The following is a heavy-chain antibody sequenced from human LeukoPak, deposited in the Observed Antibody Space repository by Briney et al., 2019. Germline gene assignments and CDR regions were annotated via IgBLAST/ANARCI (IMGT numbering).Heavy chain of an antibody. CDR3: ARGDTSLQRNDALDI. Sequence: GGSLRLSCAASGFXFSSYAINWVRQAPGKGLEWVSSISLTSNDIYYAASVRGRFIISRDNAKNLLSLQMNSLRAEDTALYYCARGDTSLQRNDALDIWGQGTMVSVSS. D-gene: IGHD2/OR15-2a*01. V-gene: IGHV3-21*01. CDR1: GFXFSSYA. CDR2: ISLTSNDI. J-gene: IGHJ3*02.